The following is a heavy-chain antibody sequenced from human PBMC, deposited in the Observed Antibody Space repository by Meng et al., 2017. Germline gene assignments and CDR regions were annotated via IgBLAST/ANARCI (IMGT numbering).Heavy chain of an antibody. CDR2: INPKSGDT. Sequence: LVQQGAGVKKPRASVELSCKPSGYNFPASDLHWVRRAPGQGLEWMGRINPKSGDTHYAQKFQARVTMTGDTSISTAYMELSGLRSDDTAMYYCARDEDISAAGKLFGDYWGQGTLVTVSS. V-gene: IGHV1-2*06. CDR3: ARDEDISAAGKLFGDY. D-gene: IGHD6-25*01. CDR1: GYNFPASD. J-gene: IGHJ4*02.